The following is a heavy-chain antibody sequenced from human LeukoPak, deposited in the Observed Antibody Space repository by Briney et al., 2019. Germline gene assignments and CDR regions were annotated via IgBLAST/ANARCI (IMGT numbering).Heavy chain of an antibody. V-gene: IGHV4-59*08. CDR3: ARQVAAVGYYFDY. CDR2: IHYSGST. J-gene: IGHJ4*02. D-gene: IGHD6-13*01. CDR1: GGSIRSYY. Sequence: PSETLSLTCAVSGGSIRSYYWSWIRKPPGKGLEWIGHIHYSGSTNHNPSLKSRVTTSVDTSKNKSSLKRRSVTAPDTAVSYCARQVAAVGYYFDYWGQGTLVTVSS.